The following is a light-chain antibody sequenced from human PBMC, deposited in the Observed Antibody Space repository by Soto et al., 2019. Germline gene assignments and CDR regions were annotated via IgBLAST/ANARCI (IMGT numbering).Light chain of an antibody. CDR1: SSNIGSNT. CDR3: AAWDVSLNGWV. V-gene: IGLV1-44*01. CDR2: NNN. Sequence: QSVLTQPPSASGTPGQRVTISCSGSSSNIGSNTVNWYQQLPGTAPKLLIYNNNQRPSGVPDRFSGSKSGTSASLAISGLQSEDEADYYCAAWDVSLNGWVFGGGTKVTVL. J-gene: IGLJ3*02.